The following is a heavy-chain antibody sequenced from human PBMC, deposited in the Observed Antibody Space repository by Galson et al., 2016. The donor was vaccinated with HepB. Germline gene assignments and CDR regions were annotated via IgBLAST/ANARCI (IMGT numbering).Heavy chain of an antibody. Sequence: SETLSLTCSVSGVSVNNEAYHWSWIRQPPGKGLEWLGHSYHSWHLNDKLRGRVSMSIDTAKNQFSLSSTSLTAADTAVYYCATYLAGHGGTGYWGQGTLVTVAS. V-gene: IGHV4-61*08. J-gene: IGHJ4*02. CDR1: GVSVNNEAYH. CDR2: SYHSWHL. CDR3: ATYLAGHGGTGY. D-gene: IGHD3-16*01.